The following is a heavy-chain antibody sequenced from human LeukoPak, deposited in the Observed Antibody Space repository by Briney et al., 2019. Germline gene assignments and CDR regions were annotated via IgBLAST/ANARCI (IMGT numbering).Heavy chain of an antibody. J-gene: IGHJ5*02. CDR1: GYSISSGYY. V-gene: IGHV4-38-2*02. D-gene: IGHD3-22*01. Sequence: PSETLSLTCTVSGYSISSGYYWGWIRQPPGKGLEWIGSIYYSGSTYYNPSLKSRVTISVDTSKNQFSLKLSSVTAADTAVYYCAREGPGGYYDSRNWFDPWGQGTLVTVSS. CDR3: AREGPGGYYDSRNWFDP. CDR2: IYYSGST.